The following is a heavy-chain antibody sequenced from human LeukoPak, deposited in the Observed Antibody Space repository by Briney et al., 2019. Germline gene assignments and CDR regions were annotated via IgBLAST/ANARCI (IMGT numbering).Heavy chain of an antibody. CDR1: GFTFSSYA. J-gene: IGHJ4*02. D-gene: IGHD2-2*01. CDR3: ARETTVVVPALREALYYFDY. CDR2: ISYDGSNK. V-gene: IGHV3-30*01. Sequence: PGGSLRLSCAASGFTFSSYAMHWVRQAPGKGLEWVAVISYDGSNKYYADSVKGRFTISRDNSKNTLYLQMNSLRAEDTAVYYCARETTVVVPALREALYYFDYWGQGTLVTVSS.